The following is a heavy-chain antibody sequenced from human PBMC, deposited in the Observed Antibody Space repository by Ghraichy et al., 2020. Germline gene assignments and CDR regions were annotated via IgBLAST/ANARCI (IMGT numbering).Heavy chain of an antibody. CDR2: ISGSGGST. D-gene: IGHD1-26*01. CDR1: GFTFSSYA. V-gene: IGHV3-23*01. CDR3: AKGPTRGIVGATTDYGMDV. J-gene: IGHJ6*02. Sequence: LSLTCAASGFTFSSYAMSWVRQAPGKGLEWVSAISGSGGSTYYADSVKGRFTISRDNSKNTLYLQMNSLRAEDTAVYYCAKGPTRGIVGATTDYGMDVWGQGTTVTVSS.